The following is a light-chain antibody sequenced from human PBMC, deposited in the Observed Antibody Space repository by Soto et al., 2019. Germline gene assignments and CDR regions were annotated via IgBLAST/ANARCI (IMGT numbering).Light chain of an antibody. CDR1: QSVSSN. J-gene: IGKJ1*01. CDR2: GAS. V-gene: IGKV3-15*01. Sequence: EIVMTQSPATLSVPPGERATLSCRASQSVSSNLAWYQQKPGQAPRLLIYGASTRATGIPGRFSGSGSGTEFTLTISSLQSEDLAVYYCQQYNNWWTFGQGTKVDIK. CDR3: QQYNNWWT.